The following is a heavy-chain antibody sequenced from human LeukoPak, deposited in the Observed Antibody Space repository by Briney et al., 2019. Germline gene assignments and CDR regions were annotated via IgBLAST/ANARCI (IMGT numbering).Heavy chain of an antibody. Sequence: PSETLSLTCSVSGASITGYYWSWIRQPAGKGLXXXXXIYDSGSTNYNPFFNSRVTMSVDTSKNQFSLNLSSVTAADTAVYYCARDMSYYDSRDAFDIWGQGTMVTVFS. V-gene: IGHV4-4*07. CDR1: GASITGYY. J-gene: IGHJ3*02. CDR3: ARDMSYYDSRDAFDI. CDR2: IYDSGST. D-gene: IGHD3-22*01.